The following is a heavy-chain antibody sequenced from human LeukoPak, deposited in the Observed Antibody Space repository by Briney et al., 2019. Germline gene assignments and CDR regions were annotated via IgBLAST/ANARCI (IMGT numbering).Heavy chain of an antibody. J-gene: IGHJ6*02. CDR2: ISAYNGNT. CDR1: GYTFTSYG. CDR3: ARDLGDFWSGDTYYYGMDV. D-gene: IGHD3-3*01. Sequence: ASVKVSCKASGYTFTSYGISWVRQAPGQGLEWMGWISAYNGNTNYAQKFQGRVTMTRDTSISTAYMELSRLRSDDTAVYYCARDLGDFWSGDTYYYGMDVWGQGTTVTVSS. V-gene: IGHV1-18*01.